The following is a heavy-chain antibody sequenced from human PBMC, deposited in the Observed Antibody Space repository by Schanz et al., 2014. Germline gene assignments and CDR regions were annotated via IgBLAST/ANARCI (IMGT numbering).Heavy chain of an antibody. CDR1: GFTFNSYG. V-gene: IGHV3-30*02. D-gene: IGHD6-19*01. Sequence: QVQLVESGGGVVQPGRSLRLSCAASGFTFNSYGMHWVRQAPGKGLEWVAFIWYDGSNKYYADSVKGRFTISRDNSKNTVYLQMNSLRAEDTALYFCATDYSGGGCHIWGQGTMVTVSS. J-gene: IGHJ3*02. CDR3: ATDYSGGGCHI. CDR2: IWYDGSNK.